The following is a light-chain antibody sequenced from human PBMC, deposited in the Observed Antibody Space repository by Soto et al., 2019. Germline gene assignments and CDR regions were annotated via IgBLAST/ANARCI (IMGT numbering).Light chain of an antibody. J-gene: IGKJ1*01. CDR2: DAS. CDR3: QQRSNWPT. CDR1: QSVRSSY. V-gene: IGKV3-11*01. Sequence: EIVLTQSPATLSLSPGERATVSCGASQSVRSSYLAWYQQKPGQAPRLLIYDASNRATGIPARFSGSGSGTDFTLTISSLEPEDFAVYYCQQRSNWPTFGQGTKVDIK.